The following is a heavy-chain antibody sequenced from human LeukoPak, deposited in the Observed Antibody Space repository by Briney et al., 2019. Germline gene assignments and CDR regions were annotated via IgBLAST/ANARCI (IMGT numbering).Heavy chain of an antibody. CDR3: ARAVAVAGTNNWFDP. CDR1: GGSISSYY. CDR2: IYHSGST. D-gene: IGHD6-19*01. V-gene: IGHV4-59*12. J-gene: IGHJ5*02. Sequence: PSETLSLTCTVSGGSISSYYWSWIRQPPGKGLEWIGYIYHSGSTYYNPSLKSRVTISVDRSKNQFSLKLSSVTAADTAVYYCARAVAVAGTNNWFDPWGQGTLVTVSS.